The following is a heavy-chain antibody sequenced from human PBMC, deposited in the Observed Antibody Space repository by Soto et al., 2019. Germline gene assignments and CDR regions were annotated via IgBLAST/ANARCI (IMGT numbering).Heavy chain of an antibody. CDR1: GGTFSSYA. V-gene: IGHV1-69*01. D-gene: IGHD3-16*02. Sequence: QVQLVQSGAEVKKPGSSVKVSCKASGGTFSSYAISWVRQAPGQGLEWMGGIIPIFGTANYAQKFQGRVTITADESTSTAYMELSSLRSEDTAVYYCARGGSAAYDYVWGSYRQGDYFDYWGQGTLVTVSS. J-gene: IGHJ4*02. CDR2: IIPIFGTA. CDR3: ARGGSAAYDYVWGSYRQGDYFDY.